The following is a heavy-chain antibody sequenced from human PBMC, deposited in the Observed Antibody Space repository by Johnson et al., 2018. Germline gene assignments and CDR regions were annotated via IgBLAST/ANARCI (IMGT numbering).Heavy chain of an antibody. V-gene: IGHV4-34*01. Sequence: QVQLQQWGAGLLKPSETLSLTCAVYGGSFSGYYWSWIRQPPGKGLEWIGEINHSGSTKYNPSLKSRVTISVATSKNQFSLKLSSVTAADPAGYYWARGWGIEYCSGGSCYSDYMDVWAKGTTVTVSS. CDR3: ARGWGIEYCSGGSCYSDYMDV. CDR2: INHSGST. D-gene: IGHD2-15*01. CDR1: GGSFSGYY. J-gene: IGHJ6*03.